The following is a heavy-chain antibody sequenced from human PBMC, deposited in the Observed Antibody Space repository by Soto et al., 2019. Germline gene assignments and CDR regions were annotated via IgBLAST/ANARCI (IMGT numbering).Heavy chain of an antibody. CDR3: ARGLYGSGSYWRDDAFDI. CDR2: ISAYNGNT. CDR1: GYTFTSYG. V-gene: IGHV1-18*01. Sequence: QVQLVQSGAEVKKPGASVKVSCKASGYTFTSYGISWVRQAPGQGLEWMGWISAYNGNTNYAQKLQGRVTMTTDTSTSTAYMELRNLRSDDTAVYYCARGLYGSGSYWRDDAFDIWGQGTMVTVSS. D-gene: IGHD3-10*01. J-gene: IGHJ3*02.